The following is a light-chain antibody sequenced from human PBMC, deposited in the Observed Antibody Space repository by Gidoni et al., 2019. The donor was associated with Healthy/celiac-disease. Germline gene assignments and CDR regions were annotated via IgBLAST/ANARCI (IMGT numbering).Light chain of an antibody. J-gene: IGKJ2*01. CDR2: WGS. V-gene: IGKV2-28*01. CDR3: MQALQTQFP. Sequence: DIVMTQFPLSLPVTPAEPDSISCRSSQSLVHSNGYNYLDEYLQTPGQSPQLLIYWGSNRASGVPDRFSGSGSGTDFTLKISRVEAEDVGVYYCMQALQTQFPFGQXTKLEIK. CDR1: QSLVHSNGYNY.